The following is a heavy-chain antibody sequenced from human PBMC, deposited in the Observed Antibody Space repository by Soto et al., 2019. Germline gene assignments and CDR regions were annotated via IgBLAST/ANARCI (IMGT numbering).Heavy chain of an antibody. V-gene: IGHV1-18*01. Sequence: ASVKVSCKASGYTFTSYGISWVRQAPGQGLEWMGWISAYNGNTNYAQKLQGRVTMTRSTSISTAYMELSSLRSEDTALYYCARGRGGGDTTDGVDYWGQGTLVTVSS. CDR3: ARGRGGGDTTDGVDY. J-gene: IGHJ4*02. CDR1: GYTFTSYG. CDR2: ISAYNGNT. D-gene: IGHD2-21*01.